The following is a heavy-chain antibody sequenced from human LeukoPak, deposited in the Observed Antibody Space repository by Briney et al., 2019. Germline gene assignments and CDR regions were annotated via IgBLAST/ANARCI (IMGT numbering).Heavy chain of an antibody. V-gene: IGHV1-2*02. J-gene: IGHJ4*02. CDR2: INPNSGGT. CDR3: ARETSYSSSFDY. D-gene: IGHD6-19*01. CDR1: GYTFTGYY. Sequence: GASVKVSCKASGYTFTGYYMHWVRQAPGQGLEWMGWINPNSGGTNYAQKFQGRVTMTRDTSISTAYMELSRLRSDDTAVYYCARETSYSSSFDYWGQRTLVTVSS.